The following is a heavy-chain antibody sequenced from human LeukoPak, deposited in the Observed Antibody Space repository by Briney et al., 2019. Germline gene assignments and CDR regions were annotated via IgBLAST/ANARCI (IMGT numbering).Heavy chain of an antibody. CDR3: ARGVEPLAANTLAY. Sequence: GGSLILYGAASGFTVITNDMTWVRQAPGKGLEWVSVLYSDGNTKYADSVQGRFTISRDNSKNTLYLEMNSLSPDDTAVYYCARGVEPLAANTLAYWGQGTLVTVSS. J-gene: IGHJ4*02. CDR2: LYSDGNT. V-gene: IGHV3-53*01. D-gene: IGHD1-14*01. CDR1: GFTVITND.